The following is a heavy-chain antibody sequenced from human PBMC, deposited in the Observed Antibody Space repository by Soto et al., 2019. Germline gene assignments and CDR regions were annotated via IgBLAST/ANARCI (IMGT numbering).Heavy chain of an antibody. CDR2: IRSKANSYAT. CDR3: TRHELSYDFWSGYYTGWFDP. V-gene: IGHV3-73*01. D-gene: IGHD3-3*01. CDR1: GFTFSGSA. Sequence: GGSLRLSCAASGFTFSGSAMHWVRQASGKGLEWVGRIRSKANSYATAYAASVKGRFTISRDDSKNTAYLQMNSLKTEDTAVYYCTRHELSYDFWSGYYTGWFDPWGQGTLVTVSS. J-gene: IGHJ5*02.